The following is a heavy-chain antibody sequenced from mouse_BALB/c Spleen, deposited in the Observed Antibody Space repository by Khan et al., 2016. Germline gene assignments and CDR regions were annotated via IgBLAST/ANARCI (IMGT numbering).Heavy chain of an antibody. CDR1: GFSLPSYG. V-gene: IGHV2-9*02. CDR3: ALYYRYDNYAMDY. D-gene: IGHD2-14*01. CDR2: IWAGGST. Sequence: QVQLKESGPGLVAPSQSLSITCTVSGFSLPSYGVHWVRQPPGKGLEWLGVIWAGGSTNYNSALMSRLSISKDNSKSQVFLKMNSLQTDDTAMYYCALYYRYDNYAMDYWGQGTSVTVSS. J-gene: IGHJ4*01.